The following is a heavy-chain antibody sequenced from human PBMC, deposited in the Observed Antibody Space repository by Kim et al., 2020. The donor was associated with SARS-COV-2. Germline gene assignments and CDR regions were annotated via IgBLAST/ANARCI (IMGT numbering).Heavy chain of an antibody. CDR3: ATRDYDFWSGYSTFLYYYY. Sequence: SVKVSCKASGGTFSSYAISWVRQAPGQGLEWMGRIIPIFGIANYAQKFQGRVTITADKFTSTAYMELSSLRSEDTAVYYCATRDYDFWSGYSTFLYYYY. CDR1: GGTFSSYA. V-gene: IGHV1-69*04. J-gene: IGHJ6*01. CDR2: IIPIFGIA. D-gene: IGHD3-3*01.